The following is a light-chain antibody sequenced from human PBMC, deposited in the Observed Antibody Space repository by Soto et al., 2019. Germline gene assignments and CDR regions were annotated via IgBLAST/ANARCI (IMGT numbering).Light chain of an antibody. Sequence: EIVMTQSPATLSVSPGERATLSFRASQSISSNLAWYQQKPGQAPGLLMFRTSSRATGFPARFSGSGSGTEFNLTISSLQSEDFGVYYCQQYNNWPRATFGRGTKVDIK. J-gene: IGKJ4*01. CDR1: QSISSN. CDR3: QQYNNWPRAT. V-gene: IGKV3-15*01. CDR2: RTS.